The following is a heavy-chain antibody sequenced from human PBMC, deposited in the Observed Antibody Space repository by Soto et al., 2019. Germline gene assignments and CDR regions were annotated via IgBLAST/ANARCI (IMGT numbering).Heavy chain of an antibody. CDR2: ISSSGSAI. D-gene: IGHD4-17*01. V-gene: IGHV3-11*01. CDR3: ARDRYGDKAFDY. Sequence: WGSLRLSCAASGFTFSDYYMSWIRQAPGKGLEWVSYISSSGSAIHYADSVKGRFTISRDNAKNSLYLQMNSLRAEDTAVYYCARDRYGDKAFDYWGQGTLVTVSS. CDR1: GFTFSDYY. J-gene: IGHJ4*02.